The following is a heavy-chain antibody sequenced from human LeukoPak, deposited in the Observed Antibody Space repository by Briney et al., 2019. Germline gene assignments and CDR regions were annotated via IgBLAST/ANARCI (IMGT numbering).Heavy chain of an antibody. D-gene: IGHD1-7*01. J-gene: IGHJ4*02. CDR3: ARDTGTGVSGGY. V-gene: IGHV1-2*02. CDR2: INPNSGGT. CDR1: GYTFTGYY. Sequence: ASVKVSCKASGYTFTGYYVHWVRQAPGEGLEGMGWINPNSGGTNYAQKFQGRVTMTRDTSISTAYMELSRLRSDDTAVYYCARDTGTGVSGGYWGQGTLVTVSS.